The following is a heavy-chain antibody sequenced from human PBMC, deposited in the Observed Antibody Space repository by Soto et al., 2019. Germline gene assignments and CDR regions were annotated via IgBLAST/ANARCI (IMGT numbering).Heavy chain of an antibody. CDR2: INPNSCST. CDR3: ASLGIAVADPGYNWFDP. V-gene: IGHV1-2*02. CDR1: GYTFTGYY. Sequence: GASVKVSCKASGYTFTGYYMHWVRQAPGQGLEWMGWINPNSCSTNSAQKFQGRVTMTSDTSISTAYMKLSRLRSDDTAVYYCASLGIAVADPGYNWFDPWGQGTLVTVSS. J-gene: IGHJ5*02. D-gene: IGHD6-19*01.